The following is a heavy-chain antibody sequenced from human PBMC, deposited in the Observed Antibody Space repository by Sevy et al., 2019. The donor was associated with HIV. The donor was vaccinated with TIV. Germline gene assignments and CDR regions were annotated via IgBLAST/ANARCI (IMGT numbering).Heavy chain of an antibody. D-gene: IGHD6-6*01. CDR1: GFTFTTYW. CDR2: INQDGSKI. J-gene: IGHJ4*02. CDR3: ARVGIFEKSESQYRFMDY. V-gene: IGHV3-7*01. Sequence: GESLKISCAASGFTFTTYWMTWVRQAPGKGLEWVANINQDGSKINYVDSVKGRFIISRDNAKKSLNVQMNSLRADDTAVYYGARVGIFEKSESQYRFMDYWGQGTLVTVSS.